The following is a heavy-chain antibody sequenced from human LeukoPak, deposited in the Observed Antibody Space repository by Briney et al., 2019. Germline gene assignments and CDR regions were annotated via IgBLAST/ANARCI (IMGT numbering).Heavy chain of an antibody. D-gene: IGHD5-18*01. J-gene: IGHJ5*02. CDR3: ARGGQLNWFDP. CDR1: GDSISSSY. V-gene: IGHV4-59*01. Sequence: SGTLSLTCTVSGDSISSSYWSWIRQPPGKGLEWIGYISYSGSTSSNPSLRSRVTISVDTSMNQFSLRLTSVTAADTAMYYCARGGQLNWFDPWGQGTLVTVSS. CDR2: ISYSGST.